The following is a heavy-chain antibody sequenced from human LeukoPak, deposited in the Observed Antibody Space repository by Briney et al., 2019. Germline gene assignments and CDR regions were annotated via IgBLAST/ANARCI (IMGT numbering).Heavy chain of an antibody. J-gene: IGHJ4*02. Sequence: GGTLRLSCAASGFTFSNYGMSWVRQAPGKGLEWVSLISGSADTTYYADSVKGRFTISRDNSKNTLYLQMNSLRAEDTAIYYCAKDLYSGRYYSLFDYWGQGTLVTVSS. CDR3: AKDLYSGRYYSLFDY. V-gene: IGHV3-23*01. D-gene: IGHD1-26*01. CDR2: ISGSADTT. CDR1: GFTFSNYG.